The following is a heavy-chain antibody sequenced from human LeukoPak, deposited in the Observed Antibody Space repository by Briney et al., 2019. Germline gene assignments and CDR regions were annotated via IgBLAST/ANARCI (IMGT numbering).Heavy chain of an antibody. CDR2: IYYSGST. CDR3: ATSLMDFWSGFLFDY. D-gene: IGHD3-3*01. J-gene: IGHJ4*02. CDR1: GGSISSYY. V-gene: IGHV4-59*01. Sequence: SETLSLTCTVPGGSISSYYWSWIRQPPGKGLEWIGYIYYSGSTNYNPSLKSRVTISVDTSKNQFSLKLSSVTAADTAVYYCATSLMDFWSGFLFDYWGQGTLVTVSS.